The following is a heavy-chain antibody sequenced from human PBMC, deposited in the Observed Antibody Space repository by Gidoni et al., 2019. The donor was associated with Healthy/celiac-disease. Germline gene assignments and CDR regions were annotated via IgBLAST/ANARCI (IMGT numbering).Heavy chain of an antibody. J-gene: IGHJ4*02. CDR2: ICYDGSDK. CDR1: GFTFSRCA. D-gene: IGHD2-21*02. V-gene: IGHV3-33*01. Sequence: QVQLVESGGGVVQPGRSLRLSCAASGFTFSRCAIHWVRQAPGKGLEWVAVICYDGSDKYYAGSVKGRFTISRDNSKNTLYLQMNSLRAEDTAVYYCARGGGEGDSILHYFDYWGQGTLVTVSS. CDR3: ARGGGEGDSILHYFDY.